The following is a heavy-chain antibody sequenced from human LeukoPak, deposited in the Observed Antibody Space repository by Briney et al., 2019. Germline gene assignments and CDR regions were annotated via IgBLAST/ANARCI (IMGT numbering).Heavy chain of an antibody. D-gene: IGHD1-26*01. CDR3: AKDQWGLDY. Sequence: GGSLRLSCAASGFTLSSNAMSWVRQAPGKGLEWVSAISGSGGSTYYADSVKGRFTISRDNYKNTLFLQMNSLRAEDTAVYYCAKDQWGLDYWGQGTLVTVSS. J-gene: IGHJ4*02. V-gene: IGHV3-23*01. CDR1: GFTLSSNA. CDR2: ISGSGGST.